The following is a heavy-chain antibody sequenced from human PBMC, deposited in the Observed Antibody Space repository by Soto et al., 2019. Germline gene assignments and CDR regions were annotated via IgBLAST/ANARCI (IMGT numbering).Heavy chain of an antibody. Sequence: QVQLVESGGGVVQPGRSLRLSCAASGFTFSSYAMHWVRQAPGKGLEWVAVISYDGSNKYYADSVKGRFTISRDNSKNTMYLQMNSLRAEATAVYYRARGLGGLRDFDWGQGTLVTVSS. CDR1: GFTFSSYA. V-gene: IGHV3-30-3*01. J-gene: IGHJ4*02. CDR3: ARGLGGLRDFD. D-gene: IGHD3-9*01. CDR2: ISYDGSNK.